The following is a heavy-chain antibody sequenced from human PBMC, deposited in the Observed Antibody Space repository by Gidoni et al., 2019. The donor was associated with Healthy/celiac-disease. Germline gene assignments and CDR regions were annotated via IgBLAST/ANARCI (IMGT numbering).Heavy chain of an antibody. CDR1: GGSISSSSYY. V-gene: IGHV4-39*01. Sequence: QLQLQESGPGLVKPSETLSLTCTVSGGSISSSSYYWGWIRQPPGKGLEWIGSIYYSGSTYYNPSLKSRVTISVDTSKNQFSLKLSSVTAADTAVYYCARPYSGSYPPNDAFDIWGQGTMVTVSS. CDR3: ARPYSGSYPPNDAFDI. CDR2: IYYSGST. D-gene: IGHD1-26*01. J-gene: IGHJ3*02.